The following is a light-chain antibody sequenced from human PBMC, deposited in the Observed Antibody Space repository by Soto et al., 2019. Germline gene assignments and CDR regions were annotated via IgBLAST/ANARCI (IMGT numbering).Light chain of an antibody. CDR1: SGSIASNY. Sequence: NFMLTQPHSVSESPGKTVTISCTRSSGSIASNYVQWYQQRPGSSPTTVIYEDNQRPSGVPDRFSGSIDSSSNSASLTFSGLKTDDEADYYCQSYDSSNQVFGGWTKLTVL. J-gene: IGLJ2*01. V-gene: IGLV6-57*01. CDR3: QSYDSSNQV. CDR2: EDN.